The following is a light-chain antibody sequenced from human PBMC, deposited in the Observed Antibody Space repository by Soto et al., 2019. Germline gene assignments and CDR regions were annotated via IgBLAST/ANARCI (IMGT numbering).Light chain of an antibody. CDR1: QTVTSY. CDR3: QEYQSYSRR. J-gene: IGKJ1*01. CDR2: AAS. Sequence: DIQMTQSPSSLSASVGDRVTITCRASQTVTSYLNWYQQKPGKAPKLLIYAASSLQSGVPSRFSGSGSGTEFTLTISSLKPDDFATYYCQEYQSYSRRFGQGTKVDI. V-gene: IGKV1-39*01.